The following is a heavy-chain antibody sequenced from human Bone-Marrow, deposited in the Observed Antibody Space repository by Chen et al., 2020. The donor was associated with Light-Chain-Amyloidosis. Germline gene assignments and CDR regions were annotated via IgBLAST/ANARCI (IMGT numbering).Heavy chain of an antibody. CDR3: AKDPSYEVLTGYCRFDS. J-gene: IGHJ4*02. CDR2: SSGAGATR. CDR1: GFTFSNYA. V-gene: IGHV3-23*04. D-gene: IGHD3-9*01. Sequence: EVQLVESGGGLVKPGGSLRLSCATSGFTFSNYAMTWVRQAPGKGLEWVSSSSGAGATRNYADSVKGRFTISRDNSKNTVYLQMNSLRVEDTAIYFCAKDPSYEVLTGYCRFDSWGQGTPVTVSS.